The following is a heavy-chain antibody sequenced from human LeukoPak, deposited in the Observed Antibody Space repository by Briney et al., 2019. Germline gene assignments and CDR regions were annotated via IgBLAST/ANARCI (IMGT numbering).Heavy chain of an antibody. CDR1: GFTFSSYS. D-gene: IGHD1-1*01. J-gene: IGHJ4*02. CDR3: ARGAGTSYFDY. Sequence: GGSLRLSCAASGFTFSSYSMNWARRVSGKGLEWVSYISSSSTYINYADSLKGRFTISRDNAKNSLYLQMNSLRAEDTAVYYCARGAGTSYFDYWGQGTLVTVSS. CDR2: ISSSSTYI. V-gene: IGHV3-21*01.